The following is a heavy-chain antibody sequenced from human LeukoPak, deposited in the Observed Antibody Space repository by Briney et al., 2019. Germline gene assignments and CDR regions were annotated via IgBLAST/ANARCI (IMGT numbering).Heavy chain of an antibody. V-gene: IGHV3-23*01. J-gene: IGHJ3*02. CDR3: ARESEPAGLAFDI. CDR2: ISGSGGST. D-gene: IGHD1-14*01. CDR1: GFTFSSYA. Sequence: GGSLRLSCAASGFTFSSYAMSWVRQAPGKGLEWVSTISGSGGSTYYADSVKGRFTISRDKSKNTLSLQMNSLRAEDTAVYYCARESEPAGLAFDIWGQGTMVTVSS.